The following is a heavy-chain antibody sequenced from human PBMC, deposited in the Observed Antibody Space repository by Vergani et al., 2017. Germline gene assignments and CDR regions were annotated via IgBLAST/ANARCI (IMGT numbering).Heavy chain of an antibody. J-gene: IGHJ6*02. CDR2: LIPIFGTA. CDR3: ARSQIDIVVVPAASSKRYGMDV. Sequence: QVQLVQSGAEVKKPGSSVKVSCKASGGTFSSYAISWVRQAPGQGLEWMGRLIPIFGTANYAQKFQGRVTITADESTSTAYMELSSLRSEDTAVYYCARSQIDIVVVPAASSKRYGMDVWGQGTTVTVSS. CDR1: GGTFSSYA. D-gene: IGHD2-2*01. V-gene: IGHV1-69*13.